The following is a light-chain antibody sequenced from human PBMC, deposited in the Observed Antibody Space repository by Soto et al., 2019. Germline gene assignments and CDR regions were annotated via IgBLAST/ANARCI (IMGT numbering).Light chain of an antibody. CDR3: QQYASSPQT. Sequence: EIVLTQSPATLSLSLWERASLSCRASQSFNNYLAWYQQTPGQAPRLTIYDASTRATGIPASFSGSGSGTDFTLIISRLEPEDFAVYSCQQYASSPQTFGQGTKVDI. J-gene: IGKJ1*01. CDR2: DAS. V-gene: IGKV3-11*01. CDR1: QSFNNY.